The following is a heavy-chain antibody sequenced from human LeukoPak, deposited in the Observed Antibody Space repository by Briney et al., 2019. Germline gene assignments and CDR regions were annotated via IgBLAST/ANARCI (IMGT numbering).Heavy chain of an antibody. D-gene: IGHD5-24*01. CDR2: IKSNPDGGTT. CDR3: TTVAALYVGYRWY. J-gene: IGHJ4*02. V-gene: IGHV3-15*01. CDR1: GFTFSNAW. Sequence: TGGSLRLSCAASGFTFSNAWMTWVRKAPGKGVEWVARIKSNPDGGTTDYAAPVKGRFAISRDDSKNTQYLQMNSLQTEDTAVYYCTTVAALYVGYRWYWGQGTLVTVSS.